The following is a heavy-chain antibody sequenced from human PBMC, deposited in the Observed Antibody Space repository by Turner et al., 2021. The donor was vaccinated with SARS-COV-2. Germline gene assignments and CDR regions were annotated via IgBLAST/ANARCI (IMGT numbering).Heavy chain of an antibody. J-gene: IGHJ4*02. CDR3: ATVVGAV. CDR1: GYNFTTYY. D-gene: IGHD6-6*01. CDR2: IHPRDGRT. Sequence: QVQLVQSGAVVKKPGASVKLSFKASGYNFTTYYIHWVRQAPGQGLEWMVIIHPRDGRTDYPQRFQGRVTMTRDTSTSTVHMELSSLISEDTAVYYCATVVGAVWGQGTLVIVSS. V-gene: IGHV1-46*01.